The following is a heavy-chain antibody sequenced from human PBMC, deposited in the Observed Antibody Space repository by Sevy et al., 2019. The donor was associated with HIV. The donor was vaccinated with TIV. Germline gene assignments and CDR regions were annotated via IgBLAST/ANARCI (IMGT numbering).Heavy chain of an antibody. CDR1: GFTFSNYA. V-gene: IGHV3-23*01. CDR2: FSFGCGKI. J-gene: IGHJ4*02. D-gene: IGHD2-2*01. Sequence: GGSLRLSCAAPGFTFSNYAMSWVRHAPGKGLEWVSTFSFGCGKINYADSVKGRFTISRDNSKNTLYLQMNSLRAEDTALYYCAREGCSKPHDYWGQGTLVTVSS. CDR3: AREGCSKPHDY.